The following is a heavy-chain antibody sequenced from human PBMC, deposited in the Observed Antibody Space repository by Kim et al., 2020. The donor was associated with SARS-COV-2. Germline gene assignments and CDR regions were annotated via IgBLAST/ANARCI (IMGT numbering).Heavy chain of an antibody. V-gene: IGHV3-15*01. CDR2: IKSKTDGGTT. J-gene: IGHJ1*01. CDR3: TTDYGIRGHQRPEYFQH. CDR1: GFTFSNAW. D-gene: IGHD1-20*01. Sequence: GGSLRLSCAASGFTFSNAWMSWVRQAPGKGLEWVGRIKSKTDGGTTDYAAPVKGRFTISRDDSKNTLYLQMNSLKTEDTAVYYCTTDYGIRGHQRPEYFQHWGQGTLVTVSS.